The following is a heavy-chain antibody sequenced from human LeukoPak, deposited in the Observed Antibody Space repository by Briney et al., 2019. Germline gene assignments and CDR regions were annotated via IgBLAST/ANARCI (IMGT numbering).Heavy chain of an antibody. D-gene: IGHD3-22*01. CDR2: ISGSGGST. J-gene: IGHJ4*02. CDR1: GFTFSSYG. Sequence: AGSLRLSCAASGFTFSSYGMSWVRQAPGKGLEWVSAISGSGGSTYYADSVKGRFTISRDNSKDTLYLQMNSLRAEDTAVYYCAKVLYYYDSSGYCFDYWGQGTLVTVSS. CDR3: AKVLYYYDSSGYCFDY. V-gene: IGHV3-23*01.